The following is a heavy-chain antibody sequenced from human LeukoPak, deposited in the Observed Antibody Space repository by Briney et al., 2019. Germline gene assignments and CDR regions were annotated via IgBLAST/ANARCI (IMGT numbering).Heavy chain of an antibody. CDR3: AKTHRGDAFDI. D-gene: IGHD3-10*01. CDR1: GGSFSGYY. J-gene: IGHJ3*02. CDR2: INHSGST. V-gene: IGHV4-34*01. Sequence: SETLSLTCAVYGGSFSGYYWSWIRQPPGKGLEWIGEINHSGSTNYNPSLKSRVTISVDTSKNQFSLKLSSVTAADTAVYYCAKTHRGDAFDIRGQGTMVTVSS.